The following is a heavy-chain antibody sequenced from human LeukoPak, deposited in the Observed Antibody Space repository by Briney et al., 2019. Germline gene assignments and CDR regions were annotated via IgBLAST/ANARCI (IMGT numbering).Heavy chain of an antibody. Sequence: PGGSLRLSCAASGFTVSTNYFSWVRQAPGKGLEWVSSIYSDGRTHYADSVKGRFTISRDNFKNSVYLQMNSLRAEDTAVYYCTRDPTSVADRGDYWGQGTLVTVSS. V-gene: IGHV3-53*01. CDR3: TRDPTSVADRGDY. J-gene: IGHJ4*02. D-gene: IGHD6-19*01. CDR2: IYSDGRT. CDR1: GFTVSTNY.